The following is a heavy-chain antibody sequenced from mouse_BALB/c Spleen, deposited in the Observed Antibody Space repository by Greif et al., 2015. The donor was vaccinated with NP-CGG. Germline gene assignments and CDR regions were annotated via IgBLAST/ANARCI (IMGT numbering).Heavy chain of an antibody. D-gene: IGHD3-1*01. CDR2: ISGGGSYT. CDR3: ARVDSGYGYAMDY. CDR1: GFTFSDYY. V-gene: IGHV5-4*02. J-gene: IGHJ4*01. Sequence: EVHLVESGGGLVKPGGSLKLSCAASGFTFSDYYMYWVRQTPEKRLEWVATISGGGSYTYYPDSVKGRFTISRDNAKNNLYLQMSSLKSEDTAMYYCARVDSGYGYAMDYWGQGASVTVSS.